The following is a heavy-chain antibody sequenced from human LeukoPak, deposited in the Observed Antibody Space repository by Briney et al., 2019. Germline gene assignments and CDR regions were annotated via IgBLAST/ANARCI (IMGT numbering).Heavy chain of an antibody. Sequence: KPSETLSLTCAVYGGSFSGYYWSWIRQPPGKGLEWIGEINHSGSTNYNPSLKSRVTISVDTSKNQFSLKLSSVTAADTAVYYCARAAVYYDSSGGSFDIWGQGTMVTVSS. CDR1: GGSFSGYY. V-gene: IGHV4-34*01. CDR2: INHSGST. D-gene: IGHD3-22*01. CDR3: ARAAVYYDSSGGSFDI. J-gene: IGHJ3*02.